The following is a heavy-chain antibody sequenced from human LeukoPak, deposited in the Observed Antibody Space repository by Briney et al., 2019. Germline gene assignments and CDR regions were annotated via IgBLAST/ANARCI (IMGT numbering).Heavy chain of an antibody. CDR3: AREDIVVVPAAPPIKFFDY. J-gene: IGHJ4*02. Sequence: PSQTLSLTCTVSGGSISSGDYYWSWIRQSPGKGLEWIGYIYYSGSTYYNPSLKSRVTISVDTSKNQFSLKLSSVTAADTAVYYCAREDIVVVPAAPPIKFFDYWGQGTLVTVSS. CDR2: IYYSGST. V-gene: IGHV4-30-4*08. CDR1: GGSISSGDYY. D-gene: IGHD2-2*01.